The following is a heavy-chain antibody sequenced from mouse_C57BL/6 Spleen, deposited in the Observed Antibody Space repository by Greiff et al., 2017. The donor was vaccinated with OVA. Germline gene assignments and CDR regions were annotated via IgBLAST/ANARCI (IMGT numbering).Heavy chain of an antibody. V-gene: IGHV6-6*01. D-gene: IGHD1-1*01. CDR1: GFTFRDAW. J-gene: IGHJ1*03. CDR3: TRNYGNWYFDV. Sequence: EVKVVESGGGLVQPGGSMKLSCAASGFTFRDAWMDWVRQSPEKGLAWVAEISNKANNHATYYAESVKGRFTISRDDSKSSVYLQMNSLRAEDTGIYYCTRNYGNWYFDVWGTGTTVTVSS. CDR2: ISNKANNHAT.